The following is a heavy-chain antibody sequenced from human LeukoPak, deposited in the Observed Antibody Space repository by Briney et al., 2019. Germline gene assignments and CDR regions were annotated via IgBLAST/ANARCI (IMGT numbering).Heavy chain of an antibody. J-gene: IGHJ5*02. D-gene: IGHD6-13*01. CDR1: GGSISSGSYY. CDR3: ARAIELAATGTRWFDP. V-gene: IGHV4-61*02. CDR2: IYTSGST. Sequence: SQTLSPTCTVSGGSISSGSYYWSWIRQPAGKGLEWIGRIYTSGSTNYNPSLKSRVTISVDTSKNQFSLKLSSVTAADTAVYYCARAIELAATGTRWFDPWGQGTLVTVSS.